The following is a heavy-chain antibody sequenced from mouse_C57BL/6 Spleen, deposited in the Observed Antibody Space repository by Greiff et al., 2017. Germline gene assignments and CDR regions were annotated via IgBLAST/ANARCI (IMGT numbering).Heavy chain of an antibody. Sequence: VQLQQSGPELVKPGASVKISCKASGYSFTGYYMNWVKQSPEKSLEWIGEINPSTGGTTYNQKFKAKATLTVDKSSSTAYMQLKSLTSEDSAVYYCAARYYYASDYWGQGTSVTVSS. CDR1: GYSFTGYY. CDR2: INPSTGGT. CDR3: AARYYYASDY. V-gene: IGHV1-42*01. J-gene: IGHJ4*01.